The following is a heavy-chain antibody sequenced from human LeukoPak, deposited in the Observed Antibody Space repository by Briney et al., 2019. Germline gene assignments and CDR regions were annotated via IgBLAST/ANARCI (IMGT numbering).Heavy chain of an antibody. CDR3: AREIYDILDRWFDP. J-gene: IGHJ5*02. CDR1: GESFSGYY. Sequence: SETLSLTCAVYGESFSGYYWNWIRLPPGKGLEWIGEINHSGSTNYSPSLKSRVTISVDTSKNQFSLKLSSMTAADTAVYYCAREIYDILDRWFDPWGQGTLVTVSS. D-gene: IGHD3-9*01. CDR2: INHSGST. V-gene: IGHV4-34*01.